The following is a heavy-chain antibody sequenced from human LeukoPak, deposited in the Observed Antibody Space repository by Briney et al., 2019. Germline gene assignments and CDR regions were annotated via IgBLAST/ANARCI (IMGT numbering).Heavy chain of an antibody. Sequence: GGSLRLSCAASGFTFDDYVMHWVRQAPGKGLEWVSGITWNSDTIAYADSVKGRFTISRDNAKNSLYLQMNSLRADDTALYHCARGGLRVMVYRLYYMDVWGKGTTVTVSS. CDR3: ARGGLRVMVYRLYYMDV. D-gene: IGHD2-8*01. CDR1: GFTFDDYV. V-gene: IGHV3-9*01. CDR2: ITWNSDTI. J-gene: IGHJ6*03.